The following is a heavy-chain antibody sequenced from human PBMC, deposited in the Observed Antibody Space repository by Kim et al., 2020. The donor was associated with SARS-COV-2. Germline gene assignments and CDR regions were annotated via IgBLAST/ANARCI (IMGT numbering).Heavy chain of an antibody. J-gene: IGHJ3*02. Sequence: AQKLQGRVTMTTDTSTSTAYMELRSLRSDDTAVYYCARGGWYLQGAFDIWGQGTMVTVSS. D-gene: IGHD6-19*01. V-gene: IGHV1-18*01. CDR3: ARGGWYLQGAFDI.